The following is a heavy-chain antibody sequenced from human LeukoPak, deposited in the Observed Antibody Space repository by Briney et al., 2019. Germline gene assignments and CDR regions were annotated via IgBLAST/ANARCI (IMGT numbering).Heavy chain of an antibody. D-gene: IGHD3-10*01. J-gene: IGHJ4*02. CDR3: ARGARSGMAFWY. Sequence: PAETLSLTCAVYGGSFSCYYWSWIRQPPGKGLEWIGEINHSGSTNYNPSLKSRVTISVDTSKNQFSLRLSSVTAADTAVYYCARGARSGMAFWYWGQGTLVTVSS. CDR1: GGSFSCYY. V-gene: IGHV4-34*01. CDR2: INHSGST.